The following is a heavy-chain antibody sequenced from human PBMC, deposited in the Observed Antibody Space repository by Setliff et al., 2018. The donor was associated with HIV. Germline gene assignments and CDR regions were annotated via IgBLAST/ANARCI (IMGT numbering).Heavy chain of an antibody. CDR3: VRHNPTVVTDGFDI. V-gene: IGHV4-39*01. J-gene: IGHJ3*02. CDR1: GGSTSSSSYY. CDR2: IYYSGGT. Sequence: SETLSLTCTVSGGSTSSSSYYWGWIRQPPGRGTEWIGSIYYSGGTFYNPSLESRVTISVDTSKNQFSLNLSSVTAADTAVYFCVRHNPTVVTDGFDIWGQGTMVTVSS. D-gene: IGHD2-21*02.